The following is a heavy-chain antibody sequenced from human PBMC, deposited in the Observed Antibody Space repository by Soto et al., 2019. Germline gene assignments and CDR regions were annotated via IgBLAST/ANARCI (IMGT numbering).Heavy chain of an antibody. D-gene: IGHD6-19*01. Sequence: QAHLVQSGAEVKMPGDSVQVSCKASGFVSTNHNFHWVRQAPGQSLEWMGRINAGNGNTQYSQNFQGRVTFTSDPSASTAFMELTNLRFEDRAMYYCASDYGSNWRFWGQGTLVSVSS. CDR3: ASDYGSNWRF. CDR2: INAGNGNT. V-gene: IGHV1-3*01. CDR1: GFVSTNHN. J-gene: IGHJ4*02.